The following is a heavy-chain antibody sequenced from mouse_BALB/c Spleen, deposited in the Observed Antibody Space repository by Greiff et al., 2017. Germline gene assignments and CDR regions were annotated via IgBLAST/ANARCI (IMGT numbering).Heavy chain of an antibody. V-gene: IGHV1-77*01. CDR2: IYPGSGNT. CDR1: GYTFTDYY. Sequence: VHLVESGAELARPGASVKLSCKASGYTFTDYYINWVKQRTGQGLEWIGEIYPGSGNTYYNEKFKGKATLTADKSSSTAYMQLSSLTSEDSAVYFCARNYRYDGPWFAYWGQGTLVTVSA. D-gene: IGHD2-14*01. CDR3: ARNYRYDGPWFAY. J-gene: IGHJ3*01.